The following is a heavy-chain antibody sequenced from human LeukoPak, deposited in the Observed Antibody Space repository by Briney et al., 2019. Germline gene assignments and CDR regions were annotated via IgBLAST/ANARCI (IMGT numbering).Heavy chain of an antibody. CDR2: ISGSGGST. J-gene: IGHJ6*04. CDR1: GFTFRTYA. D-gene: IGHD3-10*01. Sequence: GGPLRVSCAAPGFTFRTYAMSWVRQAPGKGLWWVSPISGSGGSTYYADSVKGRFTISRDNSKNTLYLQMNSLRAEDTAVYYCAKDLFGELLFGEDGMDVWGKGTTVTVSS. V-gene: IGHV3-23*01. CDR3: AKDLFGELLFGEDGMDV.